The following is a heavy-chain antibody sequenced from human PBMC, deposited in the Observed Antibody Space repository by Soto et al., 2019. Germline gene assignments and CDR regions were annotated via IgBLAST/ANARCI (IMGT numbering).Heavy chain of an antibody. V-gene: IGHV2-5*02. D-gene: IGHD2-2*02. Sequence: QITLKESGPRLVKPTQTLTLTCTFSGFSLTTSGVGVAWIRQPPGKALEWLALIYWDGDKRYSPSLKSRLTATKDTSKNQVVLTLTNMDPVDTATYYWAHRPPHLPYTTCWVDPWGQGTLVTVSS. J-gene: IGHJ5*02. CDR1: GFSLTTSGVG. CDR2: IYWDGDK. CDR3: AHRPPHLPYTTCWVDP.